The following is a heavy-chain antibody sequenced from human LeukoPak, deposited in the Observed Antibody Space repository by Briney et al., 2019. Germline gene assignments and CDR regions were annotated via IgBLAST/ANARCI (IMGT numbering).Heavy chain of an antibody. CDR2: IYYSGST. CDR3: GSQGYSGYGYDY. V-gene: IGHV4-59*01. D-gene: IGHD5-12*01. J-gene: IGHJ4*02. Sequence: SETLSLTCTVSGGSISSYYWSWIRQPPGKGLEWIGYIYYSGSTNYNPSLKNRVAISVDTSKNQFSLKLSSVTAADTAVYYCGSQGYSGYGYDYWGQGTLVTVSS. CDR1: GGSISSYY.